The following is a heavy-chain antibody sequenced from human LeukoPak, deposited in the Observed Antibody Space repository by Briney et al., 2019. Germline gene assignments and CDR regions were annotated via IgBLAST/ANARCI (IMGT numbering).Heavy chain of an antibody. CDR3: ATSGYYHRTFDY. CDR2: IYYSGST. Sequence: IPSETLSLTCTVSGGSISSYYWSWIRQPPGKGLEWIGYIYYSGSTNYNPSLKSRVTISVDKSKNQFSLKLSSVTAADTAVYYCATSGYYHRTFDYWGQGTLVTVSS. J-gene: IGHJ4*02. V-gene: IGHV4-59*01. D-gene: IGHD3-22*01. CDR1: GGSISSYY.